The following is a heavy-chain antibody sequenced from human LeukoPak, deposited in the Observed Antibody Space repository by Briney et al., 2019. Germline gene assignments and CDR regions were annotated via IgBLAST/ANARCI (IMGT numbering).Heavy chain of an antibody. CDR3: ASYSSGWYGGFDY. CDR1: GYNLIDHA. CDR2: ISAYNGNT. D-gene: IGHD6-19*01. Sequence: GASLRVSCKASGYNLIDHALHWVRQAPGQGLEWMGWISAYNGNTNYAQKLQGRVTMTTDTSTSTAYMELRSLRSDDTAVYYCASYSSGWYGGFDYWGQGTLVTVSS. J-gene: IGHJ4*02. V-gene: IGHV1-18*04.